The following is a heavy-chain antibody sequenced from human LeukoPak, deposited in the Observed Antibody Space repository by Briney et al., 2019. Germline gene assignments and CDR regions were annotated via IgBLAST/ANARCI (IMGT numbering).Heavy chain of an antibody. Sequence: SETLSLTCTVSGGSISSGSYYWSWIRQPAGKGLEWIGRIYTSVSTNYNPSLKSRVTISVDTSKNQFSLKLSSVTAADTAVYYCARDAGSGSYYNWFDPWGQGTLVTVSS. J-gene: IGHJ5*02. CDR3: ARDAGSGSYYNWFDP. CDR2: IYTSVST. D-gene: IGHD3-10*01. V-gene: IGHV4-61*02. CDR1: GGSISSGSYY.